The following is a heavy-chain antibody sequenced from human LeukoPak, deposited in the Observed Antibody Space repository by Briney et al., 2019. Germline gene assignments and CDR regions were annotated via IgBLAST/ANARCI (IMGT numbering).Heavy chain of an antibody. J-gene: IGHJ3*02. Sequence: GGSLRLSCAASGFTFSSYGVHWVRQAPGKGLEGVAFIRYDGSNKYYADSVKGRFTISRDNSKNTLYLQMNSLSAEDTAVYYCANLDDAFDIWGQGTMVTVSS. CDR1: GFTFSSYG. CDR2: IRYDGSNK. V-gene: IGHV3-30*02. CDR3: ANLDDAFDI. D-gene: IGHD1-1*01.